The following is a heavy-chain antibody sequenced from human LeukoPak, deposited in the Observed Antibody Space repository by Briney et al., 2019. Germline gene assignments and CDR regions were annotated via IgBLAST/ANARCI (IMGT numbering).Heavy chain of an antibody. D-gene: IGHD3-10*01. V-gene: IGHV3-30*04. Sequence: GGSLRLSCAASGFTFSSYAMHWVRQAPGKGLEWVAVISYDGSNKYYADSVKGRFTISRDNSKNTLYLQMNGLRAEDTAVYYCARAMVRGVHFDYWGQGTLVTVSS. J-gene: IGHJ4*02. CDR1: GFTFSSYA. CDR3: ARAMVRGVHFDY. CDR2: ISYDGSNK.